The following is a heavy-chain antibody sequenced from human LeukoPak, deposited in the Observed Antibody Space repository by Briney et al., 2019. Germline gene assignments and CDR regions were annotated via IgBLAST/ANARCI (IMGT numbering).Heavy chain of an antibody. CDR2: ISAYNGNT. J-gene: IGHJ4*02. CDR1: GYTFTSYG. Sequence: ASVKVSCKASGYTFTSYGINWVRQAPGQGLEWMGWISAYNGNTNYAQKVQGRVTMTTDTSTSTAYMELRSLSSDDTAVYYCAKAHYSVAAAGMSDDWGQGTLVTVSS. CDR3: AKAHYSVAAAGMSDD. V-gene: IGHV1-18*01. D-gene: IGHD6-13*01.